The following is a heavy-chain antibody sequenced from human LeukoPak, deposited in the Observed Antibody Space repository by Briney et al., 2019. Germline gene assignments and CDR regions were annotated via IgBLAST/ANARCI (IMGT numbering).Heavy chain of an antibody. CDR1: GYTFTVYY. V-gene: IGHV1-2*02. CDR3: ARSPTSSYGLFQH. CDR2: INPNSGGT. D-gene: IGHD5-18*01. Sequence: ASGKLSCKASGYTFTVYYIHWVPQAPGQGLEWRGWINPNSGGTNYAQKFQGRVTMTRDTSISTAYMELSRLRSDDTAVYYCARSPTSSYGLFQHWGQGTLVTVSS. J-gene: IGHJ1*01.